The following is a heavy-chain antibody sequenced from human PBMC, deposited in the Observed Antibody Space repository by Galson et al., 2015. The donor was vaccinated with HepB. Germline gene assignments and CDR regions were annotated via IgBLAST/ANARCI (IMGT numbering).Heavy chain of an antibody. CDR3: ARAHPITYYYDGTGYSSYYFDY. CDR2: ISYDGSNK. V-gene: IGHV3-30*04. CDR1: GFTFSSYA. D-gene: IGHD3-22*01. Sequence: LSCAASGFTFSSYAMHWVRQAPGKGLEWVALISYDGSNKYYADSVKARFTISRDDSKNSLYLQMNSLRPEDTAVYYCARAHPITYYYDGTGYSSYYFDYWGQGTLVAVSS. J-gene: IGHJ4*02.